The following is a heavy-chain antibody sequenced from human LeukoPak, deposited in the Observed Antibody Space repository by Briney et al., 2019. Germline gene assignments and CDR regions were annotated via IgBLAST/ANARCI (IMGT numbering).Heavy chain of an antibody. CDR2: ISPSGAWT. Sequence: HPGGSLRLSCAASGFTFNNHPMHWVRQASGKRLEYVSAISPSGAWTWYADSVKGTFTISRDNSKNTMHLQMGSLRPEDMGVYYCARAFRPASDPHDFYDFWGRGTTVTVSS. CDR1: GFTFNNHP. J-gene: IGHJ3*01. CDR3: ARAFRPASDPHDFYDF. D-gene: IGHD3/OR15-3a*01. V-gene: IGHV3-64*02.